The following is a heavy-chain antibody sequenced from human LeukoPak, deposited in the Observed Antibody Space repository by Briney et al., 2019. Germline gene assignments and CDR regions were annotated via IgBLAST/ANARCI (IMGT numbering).Heavy chain of an antibody. CDR2: ISYDGSNK. CDR1: GFTFSSYG. Sequence: GRSLRLSCAASGFTFSSYGMHWVRQAPGKGLVWVAVISYDGSNKYYADSVKGRFTISRDNSKNTLYLQMNSLRAEDTAVYYCARDRVGSSVATYYYYYGMDVWGQGTTVTVSS. J-gene: IGHJ6*02. V-gene: IGHV3-30*03. D-gene: IGHD6-6*01. CDR3: ARDRVGSSVATYYYYYGMDV.